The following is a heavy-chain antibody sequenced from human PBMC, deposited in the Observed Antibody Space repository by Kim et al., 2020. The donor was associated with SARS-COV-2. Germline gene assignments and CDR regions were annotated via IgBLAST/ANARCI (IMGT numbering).Heavy chain of an antibody. Sequence: GGSLRLSCAGSGFTFSSSAMSWVRQAPGKGLEWVSAISKSGDTTFYADSVKGRFTISRDNSKNTVYLQMNSLRAGDTAVYYCAKDTGVWYSPLDYWGQGSLVTVSS. CDR2: ISKSGDTT. CDR1: GFTFSSSA. D-gene: IGHD2-21*02. CDR3: AKDTGVWYSPLDY. J-gene: IGHJ4*02. V-gene: IGHV3-23*01.